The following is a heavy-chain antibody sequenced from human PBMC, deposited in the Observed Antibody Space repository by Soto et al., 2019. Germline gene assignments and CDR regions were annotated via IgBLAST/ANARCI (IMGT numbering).Heavy chain of an antibody. CDR3: ARAPGGYSGWGFDY. CDR1: GYTFTGYY. Sequence: ASVKVSCKASGYTFTGYYMHWVRQAPGQGLEWMGWINPNSGGTNYAQKFQGWVTMTRDTSISTAYMELSRLRSDDTAVYYCARAPGGYSGWGFDYWGQGTLVTVSS. J-gene: IGHJ4*02. CDR2: INPNSGGT. V-gene: IGHV1-2*04. D-gene: IGHD5-12*01.